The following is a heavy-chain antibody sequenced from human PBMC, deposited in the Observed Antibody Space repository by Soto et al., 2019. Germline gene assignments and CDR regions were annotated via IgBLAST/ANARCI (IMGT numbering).Heavy chain of an antibody. CDR2: INQDGTKK. V-gene: IGHV3-7*02. CDR1: GCNFVYFW. J-gene: IGHJ5*02. Sequence: PGGSLRLSCSTSGCNFVYFWRNWIRQAPGRGLEWVANINQDGTKKNYVDSVKGRFTISRDNAQKSRYLQMNNLRTPDPAMSYCLSGNNPSSTWGQGSLVTVSS. D-gene: IGHD5-12*01. CDR3: LSGNNPSST.